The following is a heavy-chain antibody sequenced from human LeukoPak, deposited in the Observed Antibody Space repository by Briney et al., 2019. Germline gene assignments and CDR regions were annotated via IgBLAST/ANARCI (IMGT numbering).Heavy chain of an antibody. CDR2: IRYDGSNK. Sequence: GGSLRLSCAASGFTFSSYGMHWLRQAPGKGLEWVAFIRYDGSNKYYADSVKGRFTISRDNSKNTLYLQMNSLRAEDTAVYYCAKDRLRVGSLFIAAAGNFDYWGQGTLVTVSS. J-gene: IGHJ4*02. V-gene: IGHV3-30*02. CDR1: GFTFSSYG. CDR3: AKDRLRVGSLFIAAAGNFDY. D-gene: IGHD6-13*01.